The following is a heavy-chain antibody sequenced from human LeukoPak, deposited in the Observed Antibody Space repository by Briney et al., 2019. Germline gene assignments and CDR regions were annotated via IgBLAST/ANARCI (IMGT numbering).Heavy chain of an antibody. D-gene: IGHD3-10*01. CDR1: GGSFSGYY. CDR2: INHSGST. CDR3: ARGYYGSGSYYDY. V-gene: IGHV4-34*01. Sequence: SETLSLTCAVYGGSFSGYYWSWIRQPPGKGLEWIGEINHSGSTNYNPSLKSRVTISVDASKNQFSLKLSSVTAADTAVYYCARGYYGSGSYYDYWGQGTLVTVSS. J-gene: IGHJ4*02.